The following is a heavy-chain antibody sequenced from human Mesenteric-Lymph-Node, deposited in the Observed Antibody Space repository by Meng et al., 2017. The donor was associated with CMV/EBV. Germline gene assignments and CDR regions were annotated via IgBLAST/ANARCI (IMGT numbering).Heavy chain of an antibody. J-gene: IGHJ5*01. CDR3: ARNPGGTGDFDS. D-gene: IGHD1-1*01. V-gene: IGHV1-8*01. CDR2: MSTYSGDT. Sequence: QASGYTLNSYDINWVRQDSGQGLEWLGWMSTYSGDTGYAQKFQGRVTLTRDTSISTAYMDLSSLTSEDTAVYYCARNPGGTGDFDSWGQGTLVTVSS. CDR1: GYTLNSYD.